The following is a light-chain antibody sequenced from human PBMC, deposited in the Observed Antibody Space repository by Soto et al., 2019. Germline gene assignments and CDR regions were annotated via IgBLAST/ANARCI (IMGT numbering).Light chain of an antibody. V-gene: IGKV3-20*01. CDR1: QSVDSSY. CDR3: QQYGSSRGT. Sequence: EIGLTQSPGTLSLSPGERATLSCRASQSVDSSYLAWYHQRPGQAPRLLINGASSRATGIPDRFSGSGSGTDFTLTISRLEPEDSAVYYCQQYGSSRGTFGQGTKVDIK. CDR2: GAS. J-gene: IGKJ1*01.